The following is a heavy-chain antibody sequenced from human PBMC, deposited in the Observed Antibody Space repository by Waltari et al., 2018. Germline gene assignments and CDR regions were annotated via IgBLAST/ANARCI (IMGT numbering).Heavy chain of an antibody. CDR2: IYYSGST. J-gene: IGHJ4*02. CDR1: GGSSSSRSYY. CDR3: ARGDYIWGSYAPFDY. D-gene: IGHD3-16*01. Sequence: QLQLQESGPGLVKPSETLSLTCTVSGGSSSSRSYYWGWIRQPPGKGLEWIGSIYYSGSTYYNPSLKSRVTISVDTSKNQFSLKLSSVTAADTAVYYCARGDYIWGSYAPFDYWGQGTLVTVSS. V-gene: IGHV4-39*07.